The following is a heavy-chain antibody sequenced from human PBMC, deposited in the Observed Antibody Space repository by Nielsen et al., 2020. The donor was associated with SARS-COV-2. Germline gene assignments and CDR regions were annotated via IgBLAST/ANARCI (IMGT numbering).Heavy chain of an antibody. V-gene: IGHV3-66*01. Sequence: GGSLRLSCAASGFTVSSNYMSWVRQAPGKGLEWVSVIYSGGSTYYADSVKGRFTISRDNSKNTLYLQMNSLRAEDTAVYYCAKDMGVTMIVVALDYWGQGTLVTVSS. CDR3: AKDMGVTMIVVALDY. J-gene: IGHJ4*02. CDR1: GFTVSSNY. CDR2: IYSGGST. D-gene: IGHD3-22*01.